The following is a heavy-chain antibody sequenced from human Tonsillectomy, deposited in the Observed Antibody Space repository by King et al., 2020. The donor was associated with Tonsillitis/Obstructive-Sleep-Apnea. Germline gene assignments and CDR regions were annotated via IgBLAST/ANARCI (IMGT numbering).Heavy chain of an antibody. CDR2: IYYSGST. J-gene: IGHJ4*02. V-gene: IGHV4-31*01. Sequence: VQLQESGPGLVKPSQTLSLTCTVSGGSISSGGYYWSWIRQHPGKGLEWIGYIYYSGSTYYNPSLKSLVTISVDTSKNQFSLKLSSVTAADTAVYFCARIDPTVTRMEYWSQATLVTSSS. CDR1: GGSISSGGYY. D-gene: IGHD1-1*01. CDR3: ARIDPTVTRMEY.